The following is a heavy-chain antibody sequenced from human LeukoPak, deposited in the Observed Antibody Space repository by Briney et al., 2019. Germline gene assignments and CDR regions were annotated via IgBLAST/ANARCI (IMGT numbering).Heavy chain of an antibody. D-gene: IGHD1-26*01. CDR3: ARVAGATTTYYYYYMDV. J-gene: IGHJ6*03. CDR1: GYTFTGYY. CDR2: INPNSGGT. Sequence: ASVKVSCKASGYTFTGYYMRWVRQAPGQGLEWMGWINPNSGGTNYAQKFQGRVTMTRDTSISTAYMELSRLRSDDTAVYYCARVAGATTTYYYYYMDVWGKGTTVTVSS. V-gene: IGHV1-2*02.